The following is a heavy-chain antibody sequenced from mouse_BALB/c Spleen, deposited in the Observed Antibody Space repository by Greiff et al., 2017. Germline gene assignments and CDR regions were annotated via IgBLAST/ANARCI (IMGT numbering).Heavy chain of an antibody. V-gene: IGHV5-12-2*01. Sequence: EVQGVESGGGLVQPGGSLKLSCAASGFTFSSYTMSWVRQTPEKRLEWVAYISNGGGSTYYPDTVKGRFTISRDNAKNTLYLQMSSLKSEDTAMYYCARHGGPFYGNYPYWYFDVWGAGTTVTVSS. CDR1: GFTFSSYT. D-gene: IGHD2-1*01. CDR3: ARHGGPFYGNYPYWYFDV. CDR2: ISNGGGST. J-gene: IGHJ1*01.